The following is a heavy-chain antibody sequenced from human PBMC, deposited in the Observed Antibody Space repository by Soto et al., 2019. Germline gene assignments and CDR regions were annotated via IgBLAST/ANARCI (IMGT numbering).Heavy chain of an antibody. D-gene: IGHD6-19*01. CDR3: ARDQTPSSGWPGMDV. Sequence: ASVKVSCKASGYTFTDYYMHWVRQAPGQGLEWMGWINPNSGGTNYAQKFQGRVTMTRDTSISTAYMELNRLRSDDTAVYYCARDQTPSSGWPGMDVWGQGTTVTVSS. CDR1: GYTFTDYY. CDR2: INPNSGGT. V-gene: IGHV1-2*02. J-gene: IGHJ6*02.